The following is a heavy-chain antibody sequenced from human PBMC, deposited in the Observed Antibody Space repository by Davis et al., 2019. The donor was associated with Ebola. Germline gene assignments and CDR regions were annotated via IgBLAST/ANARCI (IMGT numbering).Heavy chain of an antibody. J-gene: IGHJ5*02. V-gene: IGHV1-18*01. D-gene: IGHD5-12*01. CDR2: ISGYDGHT. CDR1: GYAFSNYG. CDR3: ARDGYSNSSQNWFDA. Sequence: ASVKVSCKVSGYAFSNYGISWVRQAPGQGLEWMGWISGYDGHTNYAQKFQGRVTVTTDTSTSTAYMELRSLRSDDTAVYYCARDGYSNSSQNWFDAWGQGTLVTVSS.